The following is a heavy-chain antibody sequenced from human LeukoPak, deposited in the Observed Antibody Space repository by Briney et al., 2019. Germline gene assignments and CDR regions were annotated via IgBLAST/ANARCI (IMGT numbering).Heavy chain of an antibody. D-gene: IGHD6-13*01. CDR2: INPNSGGT. V-gene: IGHV1-2*02. CDR3: ARDSSSWYTWGFQKKYYFDY. Sequence: ASVKDSCKASGYTFTGYYMHWVRQAPGQGLEWMGWINPNSGGTNYAQKFQGRVTMTRDTSISTAYMELSRLRSDDTAVYYCARDSSSWYTWGFQKKYYFDYWGQGTLVTVSS. CDR1: GYTFTGYY. J-gene: IGHJ4*02.